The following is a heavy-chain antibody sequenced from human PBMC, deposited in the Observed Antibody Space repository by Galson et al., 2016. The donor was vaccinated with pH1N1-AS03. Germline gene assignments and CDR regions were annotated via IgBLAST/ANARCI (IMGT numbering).Heavy chain of an antibody. V-gene: IGHV3-74*01. Sequence: SLRLFCAASGFTFTTSWMHWVRQAPGKGLVWVSHINEDGSTTRYADSVKGRFTVSRDNAKNTLYLQMNSLRAEDTAVYFCVREQGGSDDYWGQGTLVTVSS. J-gene: IGHJ4*02. D-gene: IGHD1-26*01. CDR3: VREQGGSDDY. CDR2: INEDGSTT. CDR1: GFTFTTSW.